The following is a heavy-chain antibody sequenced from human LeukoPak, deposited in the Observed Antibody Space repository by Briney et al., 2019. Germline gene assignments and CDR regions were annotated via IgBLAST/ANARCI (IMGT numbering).Heavy chain of an antibody. CDR2: INPNSGGT. J-gene: IGHJ4*02. V-gene: IGHV1-2*02. CDR3: ARLVGVVVAATDFDY. D-gene: IGHD2-15*01. Sequence: ASVKVSCKASGYTFTTYYMHWVRQAPGQGLEWMGWINPNSGGTNYAQKSQGRVTMTRDTSISTAYMELSRLRSDDTAVYYCARLVGVVVAATDFDYWGQGALVTVSS. CDR1: GYTFTTYY.